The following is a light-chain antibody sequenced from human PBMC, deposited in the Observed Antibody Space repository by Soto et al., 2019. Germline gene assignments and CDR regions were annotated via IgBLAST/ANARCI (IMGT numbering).Light chain of an antibody. V-gene: IGKV1-5*03. CDR1: RSISSW. CDR2: KAY. Sequence: MTQTPSTLSSSGGEKVNLTCRARRSISSWLAWYQKNREKAPKLLIDKAYSLESGLPTLISGGCGREEFLTIISLQPDDFVASYCGQHNNCFWTFAQGTKVDI. J-gene: IGKJ1*01. CDR3: QHNNCFWT.